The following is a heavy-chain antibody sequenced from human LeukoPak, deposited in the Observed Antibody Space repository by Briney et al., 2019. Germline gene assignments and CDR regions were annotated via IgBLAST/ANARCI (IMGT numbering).Heavy chain of an antibody. J-gene: IGHJ4*02. CDR3: AKDQGFSYYYLDY. CDR1: GFTFGPNA. CDR2: IGGDGRS. D-gene: IGHD5-18*01. V-gene: IGHV3-23*01. Sequence: GGSLRLSCAASGFTFGPNAMSWVRQAPGKGLEWVSGIGGDGRSFYTDSVKGRFTISRDNSKNTVYLQMSSLSAEDTAIYYCAKDQGFSYYYLDYWGQGILVTVSS.